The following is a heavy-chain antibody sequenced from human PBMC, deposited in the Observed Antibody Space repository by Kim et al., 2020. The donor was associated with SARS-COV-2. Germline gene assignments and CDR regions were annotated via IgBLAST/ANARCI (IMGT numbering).Heavy chain of an antibody. CDR2: IYYSGST. Sequence: SETLSLTCTVSGGSISSGDYYWSWIRQPPGKGLEWIGYIYYSGSTYYNPSLKSRVTISVDTSKNQFSLKLSSVTAADTAVYYCASAVAYYYDSSMGEFDYWGQGTLVTVSS. D-gene: IGHD3-22*01. J-gene: IGHJ4*02. CDR3: ASAVAYYYDSSMGEFDY. CDR1: GGSISSGDYY. V-gene: IGHV4-30-4*01.